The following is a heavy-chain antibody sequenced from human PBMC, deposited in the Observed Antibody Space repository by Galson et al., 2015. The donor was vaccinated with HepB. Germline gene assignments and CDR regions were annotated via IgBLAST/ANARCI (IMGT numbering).Heavy chain of an antibody. D-gene: IGHD6-19*01. Sequence: SVKVSCKASGYTFASYGISWVRQAPGQGLDWMGWISANNGDTNYAQNLQGRVTMTIDTSTSTAYMELRSLRSDDTAVYYCARDYDKWLARREVYHYGMDVWGQGTTVTVSS. CDR2: ISANNGDT. CDR1: GYTFASYG. V-gene: IGHV1-18*01. CDR3: ARDYDKWLARREVYHYGMDV. J-gene: IGHJ6*02.